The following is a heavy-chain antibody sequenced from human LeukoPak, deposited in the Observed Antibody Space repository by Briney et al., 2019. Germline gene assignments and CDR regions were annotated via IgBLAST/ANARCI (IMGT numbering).Heavy chain of an antibody. D-gene: IGHD3-10*01. Sequence: PSQTLSLTCAVSGGSISSGGYSWSWIRQPPGKGLEWIGYIYHSGSTYYNPSLKSRITISVDTSKNQFSLKLSSVTAADTAVYYCARGEDFGDAFDIWGQGTMVTVSS. J-gene: IGHJ3*02. CDR3: ARGEDFGDAFDI. CDR2: IYHSGST. CDR1: GGSISSGGYS. V-gene: IGHV4-30-2*02.